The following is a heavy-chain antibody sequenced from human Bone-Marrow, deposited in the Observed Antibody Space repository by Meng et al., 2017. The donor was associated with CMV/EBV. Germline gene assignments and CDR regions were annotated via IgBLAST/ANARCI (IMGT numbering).Heavy chain of an antibody. D-gene: IGHD4-17*01. CDR1: GGSISSSSYY. J-gene: IGHJ6*02. CDR2: IYYSGST. CDR3: ARATTVTFYYYGMDV. V-gene: IGHV4-39*07. Sequence: SEPLSLTCTVSGGSISSSSYYWGWIRQPPGKGLEWIGSIYYSGSTYYNPSLKSRVTISVDTSKNQFSLKLSSVTAADTAVYYCARATTVTFYYYGMDVWGQGTTVTVSS.